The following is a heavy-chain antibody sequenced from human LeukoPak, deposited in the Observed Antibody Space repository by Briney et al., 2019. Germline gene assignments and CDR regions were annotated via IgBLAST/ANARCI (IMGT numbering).Heavy chain of an antibody. CDR1: GFSFSTYW. CDR3: VRDNYGVDY. Sequence: GGSLRLSCAASGFSFSTYWIQCGRQTPGKGLVWVSHMNGDGSGKTYADSVKGRFTISRDNAKNTLYLQMNSLRAEDTAVYYCVRDNYGVDYWGQGTLVTVSS. D-gene: IGHD4-11*01. J-gene: IGHJ4*02. CDR2: MNGDGSGK. V-gene: IGHV3-74*01.